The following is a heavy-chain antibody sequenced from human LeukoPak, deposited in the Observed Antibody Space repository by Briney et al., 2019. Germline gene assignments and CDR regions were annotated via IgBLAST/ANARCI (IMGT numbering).Heavy chain of an antibody. CDR3: AKWGDYDILTGYYDSDY. V-gene: IGHV3-11*01. CDR2: ISSSGSTI. Sequence: GGSLRLSCAASGFTFSDYYMNWIRQAPGKGLEWVSYISSSGSTIYYADSVKGRFTISRDNAKNSLYLQLNRLRAEDTAVYYCAKWGDYDILTGYYDSDYWGQGTLVTVSS. CDR1: GFTFSDYY. D-gene: IGHD3-9*01. J-gene: IGHJ4*02.